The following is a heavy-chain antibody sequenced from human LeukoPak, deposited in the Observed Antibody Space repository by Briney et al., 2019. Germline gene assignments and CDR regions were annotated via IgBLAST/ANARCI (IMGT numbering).Heavy chain of an antibody. CDR3: ARGNGGYVGY. CDR1: GGSISSYY. V-gene: IGHV4-59*01. Sequence: SETLSLTCTVSGGSISSYYWSRIRQPPGKGLEWIGYIYYSGSTNYNPSLKSRVTISVDTSKNQFSLKLSSVTAADTAVYYCARGNGGYVGYWGQGTLVTVSS. J-gene: IGHJ4*02. CDR2: IYYSGST. D-gene: IGHD2-8*01.